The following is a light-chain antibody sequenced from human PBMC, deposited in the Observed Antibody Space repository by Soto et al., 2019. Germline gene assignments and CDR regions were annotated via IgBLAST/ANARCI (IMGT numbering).Light chain of an antibody. J-gene: IGLJ1*01. Sequence: QSALTQPASVSRSPGQSITISCTGTSSDVGAYNYVSWYQQHPGKVPKLMIYDVSDRPSGVPNRFSGSKSGNTASLTISGLQAEDEADYYCSSFTRSNSYVFGTGTKLTVL. CDR2: DVS. CDR3: SSFTRSNSYV. V-gene: IGLV2-14*03. CDR1: SSDVGAYNY.